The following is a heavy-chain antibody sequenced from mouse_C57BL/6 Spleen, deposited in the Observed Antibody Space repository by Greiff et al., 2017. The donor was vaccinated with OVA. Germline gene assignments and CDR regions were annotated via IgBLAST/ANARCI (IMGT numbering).Heavy chain of an antibody. CDR1: GFSLTSYG. V-gene: IGHV2-2*01. Sequence: QVQLQQSGPGLVQPSQSLSITCTVSGFSLTSYGVHWVRQSPGKGLEWLGVIWSGGNTDYNAAFISRLSISKDNSKSQVFFKMNSLQADDTAIYYCARNPLDSSDWYFDVWGTGTTVTVSS. D-gene: IGHD3-2*01. CDR2: IWSGGNT. J-gene: IGHJ1*03. CDR3: ARNPLDSSDWYFDV.